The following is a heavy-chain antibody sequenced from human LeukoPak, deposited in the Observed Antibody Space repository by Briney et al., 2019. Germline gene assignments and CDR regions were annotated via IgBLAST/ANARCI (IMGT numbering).Heavy chain of an antibody. CDR3: ASYYASGVSAYDYFGMDV. Sequence: SETLSLTCAVSGYSISSGYYWGWIRQPPGKGLEWIGSMYHNRGTYYNPSLKSRVTVSMDTSKNQFSLRLSSVTAADTAVYYCASYYASGVSAYDYFGMDVWGKGTTVTVSS. CDR1: GYSISSGYY. CDR2: MYHNRGT. J-gene: IGHJ6*04. V-gene: IGHV4-38-2*01. D-gene: IGHD3-10*01.